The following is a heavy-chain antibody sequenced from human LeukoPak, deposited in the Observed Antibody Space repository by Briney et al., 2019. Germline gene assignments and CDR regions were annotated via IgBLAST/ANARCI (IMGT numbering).Heavy chain of an antibody. Sequence: VASVKVSCKASGYTFTGYYMHWVRQAPGQGLEWMGWINPNSGRTNYAQKFQGRVTMTGDMSISTAYMELTRLTSDDTAVYYCARGTYYDSSAYSGVRLFDYWGQRTLVTVSS. D-gene: IGHD3-22*01. CDR2: INPNSGRT. J-gene: IGHJ4*02. CDR3: ARGTYYDSSAYSGVRLFDY. CDR1: GYTFTGYY. V-gene: IGHV1-2*02.